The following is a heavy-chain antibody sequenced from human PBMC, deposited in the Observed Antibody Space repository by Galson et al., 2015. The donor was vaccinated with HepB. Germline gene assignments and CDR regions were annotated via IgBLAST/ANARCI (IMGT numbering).Heavy chain of an antibody. V-gene: IGHV3-21*01. J-gene: IGHJ5*02. D-gene: IGHD1-1*01. CDR2: IAPDNGKT. Sequence: SLRLSCAASEFTLNTYIMMWVRQAPGKGLEWVSSIAPDNGKTYYADSVRGRFAISRDNAENSLYLQMNSLRVDDTAVYYCVRAPRLPTTGIGTNSWLDPWGQGTLVTVSS. CDR1: EFTLNTYI. CDR3: VRAPRLPTTGIGTNSWLDP.